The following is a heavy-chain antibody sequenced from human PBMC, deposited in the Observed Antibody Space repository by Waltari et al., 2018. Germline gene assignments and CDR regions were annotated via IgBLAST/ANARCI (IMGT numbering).Heavy chain of an antibody. CDR1: GGSISSSSDY. D-gene: IGHD3-3*01. V-gene: IGHV4-39*07. CDR3: ARESRYDFWSGPQWGWFDP. Sequence: QLQLQESGPGLVKPSETLSLTCTVSGGSISSSSDYWGWVRQPPGKGLEWLGSIYYRGGAYYTPSLKSRVTISVDTSKNQLSLRLSSVTAADTAVYYCARESRYDFWSGPQWGWFDPWGQGTLITVSS. CDR2: IYYRGGA. J-gene: IGHJ5*02.